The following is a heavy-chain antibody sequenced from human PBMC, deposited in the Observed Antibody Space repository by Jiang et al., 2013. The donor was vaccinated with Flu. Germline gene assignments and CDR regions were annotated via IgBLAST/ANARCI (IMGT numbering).Heavy chain of an antibody. J-gene: IGHJ5*02. CDR3: ARGPFISRITMVRGGWFDP. D-gene: IGHD3-10*01. CDR2: IDWDDDK. Sequence: KPTQTLTLTCTFSGFSLSTSGMCVSWIRQPPGKALEWLARIDWDDDKYYSTSLKTRLTISKDTSKNQVVLTMTNMDPVDTATYYCARGPFISRITMVRGGWFDPWGQGTLVTVSS. V-gene: IGHV2-70*11. CDR1: GFSLSTSGMC.